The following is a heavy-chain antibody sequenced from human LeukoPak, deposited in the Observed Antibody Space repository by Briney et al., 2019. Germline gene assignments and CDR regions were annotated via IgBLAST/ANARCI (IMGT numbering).Heavy chain of an antibody. V-gene: IGHV1-69*05. CDR2: IIPIFGTA. CDR1: GGTFSSYA. D-gene: IGHD2-21*02. J-gene: IGHJ3*02. CDR3: ARADCGGDCNGAFDI. Sequence: ASVKVSCTASGGTFSSYAISWLRQAPGQGLEWMGGIIPIFGTANYAQEFQGRVTITTDESTSTPYMELSSLRAEDTAVYYCARADCGGDCNGAFDIWGQGTMVTVSS.